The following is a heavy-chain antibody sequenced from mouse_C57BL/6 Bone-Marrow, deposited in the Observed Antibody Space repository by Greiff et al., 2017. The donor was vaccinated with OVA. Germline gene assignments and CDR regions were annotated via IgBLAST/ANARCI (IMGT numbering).Heavy chain of an antibody. CDR2: IDPSDSYT. D-gene: IGHD2-1*01. V-gene: IGHV1-50*01. CDR1: GYTFTSYW. CDR3: ARGWGYLLYDAMDY. J-gene: IGHJ4*01. Sequence: QVQLQQPGAELVKPGASVKLSCKASGYTFTSYWMQWVKQRPGQGLEWIGEIDPSDSYTNYNQKFKGKATLTVDTSSSTAYMQLSSLTSEDSAVYYCARGWGYLLYDAMDYWGQGTSVTVSS.